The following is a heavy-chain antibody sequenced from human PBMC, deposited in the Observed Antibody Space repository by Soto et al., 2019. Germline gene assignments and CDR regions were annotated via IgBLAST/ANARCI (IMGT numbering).Heavy chain of an antibody. CDR3: ARDRYDILTIDY. CDR2: IYYSGST. J-gene: IGHJ4*02. D-gene: IGHD3-9*01. Sequence: PSETLSLTCTVSGGSVSSGNYCWSWIRQPPGKGLEWIGYIYYSGSTNYNPSLKRRVTLSVDTSKNQFSLKLNSVTAADTAVYYCARDRYDILTIDYWGQGTLVTVSS. CDR1: GGSVSSGNYC. V-gene: IGHV4-61*01.